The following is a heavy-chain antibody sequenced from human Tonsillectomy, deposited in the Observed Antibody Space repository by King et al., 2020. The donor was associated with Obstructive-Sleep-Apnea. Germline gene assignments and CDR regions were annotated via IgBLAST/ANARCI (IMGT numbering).Heavy chain of an antibody. CDR2: IDPSDSYT. CDR1: GCTFTIYW. CDR3: ARQAYYDGSGNYRYHFDY. V-gene: IGHV5-10-1*03. Sequence: VQLVESGAEVKKPGESLRISCEVSGCTFTIYWITWVRHMTGKGLEWMGRIDPSDSYTNYSPSFQGHVTIAVDKSISTAYLQWSSLKATDTAIYYCARQAYYDGSGNYRYHFDYWGQGTLVTVSS. D-gene: IGHD3-10*01. J-gene: IGHJ4*02.